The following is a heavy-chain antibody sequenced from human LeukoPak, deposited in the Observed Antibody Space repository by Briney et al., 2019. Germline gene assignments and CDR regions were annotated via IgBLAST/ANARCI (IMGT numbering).Heavy chain of an antibody. Sequence: PGGSLRLSCAASGFTFSSYSMNWVRQDPGKGLEWVSYISSSSSTIYYADSVKGRFTISRDNAKNSLYLQMNSLRDEDTAGYYCARGGGTTVTTANFDSWGQGTLVTVS. J-gene: IGHJ4*02. V-gene: IGHV3-48*02. CDR3: ARGGGTTVTTANFDS. CDR2: ISSSSSTI. CDR1: GFTFSSYS. D-gene: IGHD4-17*01.